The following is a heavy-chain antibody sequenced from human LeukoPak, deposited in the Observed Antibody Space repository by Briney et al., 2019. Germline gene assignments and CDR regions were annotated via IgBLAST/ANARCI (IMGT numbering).Heavy chain of an antibody. CDR1: GYTFTSYD. CDR3: ARPGWSSSWYGNYYYYYMDV. D-gene: IGHD6-13*01. J-gene: IGHJ6*03. Sequence: ASVKVSCKASGYTFTSYDINWVRQATGQGLEWMGWMNPNSGNTGYAQKFQGRVTMTRNTSISTAYMELSSLRSEDTAVYYCARPGWSSSWYGNYYYYYMDVWGKGTTVTISS. V-gene: IGHV1-8*01. CDR2: MNPNSGNT.